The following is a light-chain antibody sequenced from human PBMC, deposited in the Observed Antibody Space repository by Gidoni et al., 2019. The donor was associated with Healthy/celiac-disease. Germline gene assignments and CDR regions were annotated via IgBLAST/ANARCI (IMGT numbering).Light chain of an antibody. Sequence: VLTPSPGTLSLSPEERATLSCRASQSVSSSYLAWYQQKPGQAPRLLIYGASSRATGIPDRFSGSGSGTDFTLTISRLEPEDFAVYYCQQYGSSPLTFGGGTKVEIK. CDR3: QQYGSSPLT. V-gene: IGKV3-20*01. CDR1: QSVSSSY. CDR2: GAS. J-gene: IGKJ4*01.